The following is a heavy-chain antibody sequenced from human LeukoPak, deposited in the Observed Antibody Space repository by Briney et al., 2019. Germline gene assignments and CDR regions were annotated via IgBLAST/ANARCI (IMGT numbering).Heavy chain of an antibody. Sequence: WASVKVSCKASGGTFSSYAISWVRQAPGQGLEWMGGIIPIFGTANYAQKFQGRVTITTDESTSTAYMELSSLRSEDTAVYYCASTAEYSSPGRGDYWGQGTLATASS. D-gene: IGHD6-6*01. CDR3: ASTAEYSSPGRGDY. CDR2: IIPIFGTA. V-gene: IGHV1-69*05. CDR1: GGTFSSYA. J-gene: IGHJ4*02.